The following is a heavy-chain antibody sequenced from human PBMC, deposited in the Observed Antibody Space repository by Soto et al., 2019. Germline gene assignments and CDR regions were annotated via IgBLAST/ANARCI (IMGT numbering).Heavy chain of an antibody. Sequence: PWGSVRLSGVASGFVFSDYAMSWVLQAPGKGLEWVSAISAGGVDTYYADSVKGRFTVSRANSKNTLYLQMNSLRAEDTAIYYCANVPIWCGGSSCYTEGFDSWGQGTLVTVSS. D-gene: IGHD2-21*01. CDR1: GFVFSDYA. J-gene: IGHJ4*02. CDR2: ISAGGVDT. CDR3: ANVPIWCGGSSCYTEGFDS. V-gene: IGHV3-23*01.